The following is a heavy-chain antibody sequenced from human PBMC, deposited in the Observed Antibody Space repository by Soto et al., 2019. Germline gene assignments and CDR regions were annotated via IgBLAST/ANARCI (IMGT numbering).Heavy chain of an antibody. J-gene: IGHJ6*02. V-gene: IGHV3-9*01. CDR2: ISWNSGGI. D-gene: IGHD2-2*01. Sequence: LRLSCAASGFYFHYYAMHWVRQAPGKALEWVSGISWNSGGIDYADSVKGRFTISRDNAKNSLYLLMNSLRPEDTAFYYCVKDDRDCSSTSCYGSDFHYYGMDVWGQGTTVTVSS. CDR1: GFYFHYYA. CDR3: VKDDRDCSSTSCYGSDFHYYGMDV.